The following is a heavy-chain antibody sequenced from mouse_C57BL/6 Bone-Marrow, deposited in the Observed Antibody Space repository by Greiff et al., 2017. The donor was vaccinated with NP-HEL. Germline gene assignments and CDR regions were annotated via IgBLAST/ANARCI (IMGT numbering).Heavy chain of an antibody. V-gene: IGHV5-12*01. CDR2: ISNGGGST. CDR3: AREEYYYSDWYFDV. D-gene: IGHD2-12*01. CDR1: GFTFSDYY. J-gene: IGHJ1*03. Sequence: EVQVVESGGGLVQPGGSLKLSCAASGFTFSDYYMYWVRQTPEKRLEWVAYISNGGGSTYYPDTVKGRFTTPRDNAKNTLYLQMSRLKSEDTAMYYCAREEYYYSDWYFDVWGTGTTVTVSS.